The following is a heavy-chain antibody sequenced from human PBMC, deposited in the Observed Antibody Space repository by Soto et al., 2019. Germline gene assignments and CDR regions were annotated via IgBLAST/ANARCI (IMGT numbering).Heavy chain of an antibody. CDR1: GYTFTSYG. V-gene: IGHV1-18*01. D-gene: IGHD3-16*02. J-gene: IGHJ4*02. CDR3: ATAKDYYDYIWGSYRLDY. CDR2: ISAYNGNT. Sequence: ASVKVSCKASGYTFTSYGISWVRQAPGQGLEWMGWISAYNGNTNYAQKLQGRVTMTTDTSTSTAYMELRSLRSDDTAVYYCATAKDYYDYIWGSYRLDYWGQGTLVTVS.